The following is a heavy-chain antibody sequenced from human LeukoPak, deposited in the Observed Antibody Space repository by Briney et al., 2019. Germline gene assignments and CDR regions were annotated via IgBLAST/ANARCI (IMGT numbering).Heavy chain of an antibody. CDR2: ISAYNGNT. CDR3: ARFGNYYDSSGYYYFDY. J-gene: IGHJ4*02. D-gene: IGHD3-22*01. V-gene: IGHV1-18*01. Sequence: ASVKVSCKASGYTFTSYGISWVRQAPGQGLEWMGWISAYNGNTNYAQKLQGRVTITRDTSTSTAYMELRSLRSDDTAVYYCARFGNYYDSSGYYYFDYWGQGTLVTVSS. CDR1: GYTFTSYG.